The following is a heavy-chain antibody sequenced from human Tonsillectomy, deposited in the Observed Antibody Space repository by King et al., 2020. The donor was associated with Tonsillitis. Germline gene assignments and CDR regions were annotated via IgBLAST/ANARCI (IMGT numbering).Heavy chain of an antibody. Sequence: TLKESGPVLVKPTETLTLTCTVSGFSVSNAKMGVSWIRQPPGKALEWLAHIFSNDEKSFSTSLKSRLTISKDTSKSQVVLTMTNMDPVATATYYCEPIHLHLFYFVSGSLLETFDMWGQGTMVTVSS. V-gene: IGHV2-26*01. CDR2: IFSNDEK. D-gene: IGHD3-10*01. CDR1: GFSVSNAKMG. J-gene: IGHJ3*02. CDR3: EPIHLHLFYFVSGSLLETFDM.